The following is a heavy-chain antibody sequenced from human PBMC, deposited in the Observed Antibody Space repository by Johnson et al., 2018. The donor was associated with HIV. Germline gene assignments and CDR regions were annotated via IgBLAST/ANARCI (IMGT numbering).Heavy chain of an antibody. J-gene: IGHJ3*02. Sequence: QVQLVESGGGVVQPGRSLRLSCAASGFTFSSYAMHWVRQAPGKGLEWVAVISYDGSNKYYADSVKGRFTISRDNSKNTLYLQMNSLRAEDTAVYYCARVTHIQLWANDAFDIWGQGT. D-gene: IGHD5-18*01. CDR2: ISYDGSNK. CDR3: ARVTHIQLWANDAFDI. V-gene: IGHV3-30-3*01. CDR1: GFTFSSYA.